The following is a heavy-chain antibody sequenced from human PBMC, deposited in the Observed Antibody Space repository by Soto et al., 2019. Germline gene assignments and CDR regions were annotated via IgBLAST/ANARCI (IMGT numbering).Heavy chain of an antibody. V-gene: IGHV3-30*03. CDR2: ISYDGKQT. CDR1: GVTFKDYG. CDR3: ARDGWGSNWYFDL. J-gene: IGHJ2*01. D-gene: IGHD3-16*01. Sequence: GGSLRLSCGAPGVTFKDYGMHWVHQAPGKGLEWVAVISYDGKQTYYADSVKGRFTISKDKSKRTLFLQMNSLRVDDTAVYYCARDGWGSNWYFDLWGRGTLVTVSS.